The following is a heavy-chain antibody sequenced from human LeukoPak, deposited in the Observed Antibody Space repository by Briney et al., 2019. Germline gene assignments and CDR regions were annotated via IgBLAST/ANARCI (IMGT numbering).Heavy chain of an antibody. Sequence: GGSLRLSCAVSGYTFSRYGMHWVRQTPGKGLEWVALISYDGGNKDYVDSVKGRFTVSRDNSRNTLYLQMNSLRPEDTAVYYCAKDRSTYNVLTGYQDYWGQGTLVTVSS. V-gene: IGHV3-30*02. CDR3: AKDRSTYNVLTGYQDY. CDR1: GYTFSRYG. D-gene: IGHD3-9*01. J-gene: IGHJ4*02. CDR2: ISYDGGNK.